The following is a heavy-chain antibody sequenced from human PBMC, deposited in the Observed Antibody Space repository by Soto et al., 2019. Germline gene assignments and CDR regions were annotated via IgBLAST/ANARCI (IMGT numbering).Heavy chain of an antibody. V-gene: IGHV1-18*01. D-gene: IGHD6-19*01. CDR3: ARRIAVAGTFDY. CDR2: IRTYDGHT. CDR1: GYTFSNSG. Sequence: GASVKVSCKASGYTFSNSGISWVRQAPGQGLEWLGWIRTYDGHTDYAQNLQGRVTMTTDTSTNTAYMELRNLRSDDTAVYYCARRIAVAGTFDYWGQGTLVTVSS. J-gene: IGHJ4*02.